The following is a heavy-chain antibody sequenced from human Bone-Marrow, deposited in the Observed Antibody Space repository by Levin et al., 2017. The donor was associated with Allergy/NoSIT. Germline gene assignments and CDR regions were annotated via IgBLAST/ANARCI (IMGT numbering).Heavy chain of an antibody. Sequence: GGSLRLSCAASGFTFSSYAMHWVRQAPGKGLEWVAVISYDGSNKYYADSVKGRFTISRDNSKNTLYLQMNSLRAEDTAVYYCARANCGGDCYSIVLHYGMDVWGQGTTVTVSS. J-gene: IGHJ6*02. CDR3: ARANCGGDCYSIVLHYGMDV. V-gene: IGHV3-30-3*01. D-gene: IGHD2-21*02. CDR2: ISYDGSNK. CDR1: GFTFSSYA.